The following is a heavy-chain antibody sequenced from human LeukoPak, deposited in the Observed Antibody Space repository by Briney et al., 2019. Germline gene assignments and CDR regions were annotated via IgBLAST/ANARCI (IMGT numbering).Heavy chain of an antibody. CDR1: GGSISSSSYY. D-gene: IGHD5-18*01. CDR2: IYYSGST. J-gene: IGHJ3*02. Sequence: SETLSLTCTVSGGSISSSSYYWGWIRQPPGKGLEWIGSIYYSGSTYYNPSLKSRVTISVDTSKNQFSLKLSSVTAADTAVYYCARHRLDGYSYGYRENAFDIWGQGTMVTVSP. CDR3: ARHRLDGYSYGYRENAFDI. V-gene: IGHV4-39*01.